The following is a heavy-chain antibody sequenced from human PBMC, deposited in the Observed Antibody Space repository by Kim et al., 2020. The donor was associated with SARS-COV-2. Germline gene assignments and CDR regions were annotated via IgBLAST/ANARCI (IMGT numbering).Heavy chain of an antibody. CDR1: GYTFTGYA. Sequence: ASVKVSCKSSGYTFTGYAMNWVRQAPGQGLEWMGWINTNTGNPTYAQGFTGRFVFSLDTSVSTAYLQISSLKAEDTAVYYCARDRSITMIVEGLLFSFFDIWGQGTMVTVSS. J-gene: IGHJ3*02. CDR2: INTNTGNP. CDR3: ARDRSITMIVEGLLFSFFDI. V-gene: IGHV7-4-1*02. D-gene: IGHD3-22*01.